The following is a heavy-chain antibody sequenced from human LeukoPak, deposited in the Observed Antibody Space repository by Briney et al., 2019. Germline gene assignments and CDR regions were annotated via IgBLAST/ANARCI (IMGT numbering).Heavy chain of an antibody. J-gene: IGHJ5*02. CDR2: INHSGST. D-gene: IGHD3-10*01. Sequence: SGTLSLTCAVYGGSFSGYYWSWIRQPPGKGLEWIGEINHSGSTNYNPSLKSRVTISVDTSKNQFSLKLSSVTAADTAVYYCARGKRITMVRGVRNNWFDPWGQGTLVTVSS. V-gene: IGHV4-34*01. CDR3: ARGKRITMVRGVRNNWFDP. CDR1: GGSFSGYY.